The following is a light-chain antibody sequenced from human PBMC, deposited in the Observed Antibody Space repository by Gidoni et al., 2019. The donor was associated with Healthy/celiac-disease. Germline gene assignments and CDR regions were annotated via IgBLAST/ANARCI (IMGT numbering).Light chain of an antibody. V-gene: IGKV1-33*01. CDR1: QDISNY. CDR3: QQYDNLP. CDR2: DAS. Sequence: DIQMTQSPSSLSASVGDRVTLICQASQDISNYLNWYQQHPGKAPKLLIYDASNLETGVPSRFSGSGSGTDFTFTISSLQPEDIATYYCQQYDNLPFGQGTRLEIK. J-gene: IGKJ5*01.